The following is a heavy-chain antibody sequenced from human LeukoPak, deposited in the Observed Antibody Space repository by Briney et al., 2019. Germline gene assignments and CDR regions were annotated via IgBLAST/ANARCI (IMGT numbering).Heavy chain of an antibody. V-gene: IGHV3-30*18. D-gene: IGHD6-19*01. CDR1: GFTFSSYG. J-gene: IGHJ4*02. CDR2: ISYDGSNK. Sequence: QTGGSLRLSCAASGFTFSSYGMHWVRQAPGKGLEWVAVISYDGSNKYYADSVKGRFTISRDNSKNTLYLQMNSLRAEDTAVYYCAKDEAVAGTYWGQGTLVTVSS. CDR3: AKDEAVAGTY.